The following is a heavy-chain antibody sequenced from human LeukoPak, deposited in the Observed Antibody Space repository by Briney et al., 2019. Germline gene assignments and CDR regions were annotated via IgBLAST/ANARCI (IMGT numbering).Heavy chain of an antibody. CDR3: ARLARLTLIRGVTGYHSLDV. J-gene: IGHJ6*04. D-gene: IGHD3-10*01. V-gene: IGHV4-59*01. Sequence: SETLSRTCTVSGGSMDSFYWSWIRHSPGGGLEWIGYIYYSGTTNYNPSLRSRLIISADTSKNQFSLKLISVTAADTAVYYCARLARLTLIRGVTGYHSLDVWGKGTKVTVSS. CDR2: IYYSGTT. CDR1: GGSMDSFY.